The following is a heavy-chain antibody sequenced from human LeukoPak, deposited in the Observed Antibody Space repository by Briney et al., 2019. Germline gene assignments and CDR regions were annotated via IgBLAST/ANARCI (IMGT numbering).Heavy chain of an antibody. V-gene: IGHV3-53*01. Sequence: GGSLRLSCAASGFTVSSNYMSWVRQAPGKGLEWVSVIYSGGSTYYADSVKGRFTISSDNSKNTLYLQMNSLRAEDTAVYYCARETQGNTMIAFDYWGQGALVTVSS. D-gene: IGHD3-22*01. CDR1: GFTVSSNY. J-gene: IGHJ4*02. CDR3: ARETQGNTMIAFDY. CDR2: IYSGGST.